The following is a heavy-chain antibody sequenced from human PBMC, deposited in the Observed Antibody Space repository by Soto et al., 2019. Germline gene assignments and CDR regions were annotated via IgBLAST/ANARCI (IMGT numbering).Heavy chain of an antibody. J-gene: IGHJ6*02. CDR3: ARRPVRDFWSGYYSDYYGMDV. CDR1: GGSISSSSYY. V-gene: IGHV4-39*01. Sequence: ASETLSLTCTVSGGSISSSSYYWGWIRQPPGKGLEWIGSIYCSGSTYYNPSLKSRVTISVDTSKNQFSLKLSSVTAADTAVYYCARRPVRDFWSGYYSDYYGMDVWGQGTTVTVSS. CDR2: IYCSGST. D-gene: IGHD3-3*01.